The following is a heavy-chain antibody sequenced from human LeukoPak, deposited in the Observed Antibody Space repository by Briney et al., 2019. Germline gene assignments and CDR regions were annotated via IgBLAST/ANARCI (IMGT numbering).Heavy chain of an antibody. V-gene: IGHV3-11*01. CDR1: GFTFSSYA. D-gene: IGHD1-7*01. CDR3: ASPLITGTTFDY. CDR2: ISSSGSTI. J-gene: IGHJ4*02. Sequence: GGSLRLSCAASGFTFSSYAMSWIRQAPGKGLEWVSYISSSGSTIYYADSVKGRFTISRDNAKNSLYLQMNSLRAEDTAVYYCASPLITGTTFDYWGQGTLVTVSS.